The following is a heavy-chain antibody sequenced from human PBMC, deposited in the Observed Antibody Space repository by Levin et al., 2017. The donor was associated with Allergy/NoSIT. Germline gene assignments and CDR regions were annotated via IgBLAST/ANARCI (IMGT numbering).Heavy chain of an antibody. Sequence: ASVKVSCKASGYTFTGYYMHWVRQAPGQGLEWMGWINPNSGGTNYAQKFQGRVTMTRDTSISTAYMELSRLRSDDTAVYYCVWDYYDSRGRYYFDYWGQGTLVTVSS. CDR3: VWDYYDSRGRYYFDY. CDR2: INPNSGGT. V-gene: IGHV1-2*02. D-gene: IGHD3-22*01. J-gene: IGHJ4*02. CDR1: GYTFTGYY.